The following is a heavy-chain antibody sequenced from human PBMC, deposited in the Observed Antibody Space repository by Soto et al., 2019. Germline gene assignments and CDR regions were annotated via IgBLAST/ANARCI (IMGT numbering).Heavy chain of an antibody. V-gene: IGHV3-23*01. CDR3: AKEGQIFGVVTYYDY. CDR1: GFTFSSYA. CDR2: ISGSGGSK. D-gene: IGHD3-3*01. Sequence: GGSLRLSCAASGFTFSSYAMSWVRQAPGKGLEWVSAISGSGGSKYYADSVKGRFTISRDNSKNTLYLQMNSLRAEDTAVYYCAKEGQIFGVVTYYDYWGQGTLVTVSS. J-gene: IGHJ4*02.